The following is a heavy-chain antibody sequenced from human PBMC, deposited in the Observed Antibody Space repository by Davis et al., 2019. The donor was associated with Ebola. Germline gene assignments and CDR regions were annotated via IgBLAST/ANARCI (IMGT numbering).Heavy chain of an antibody. V-gene: IGHV3-53*04. J-gene: IGHJ6*02. CDR1: GFTFSSYA. CDR2: IYSGGST. CDR3: AARYYYYGMDV. Sequence: GGSLRLSCAASGFTFSSYAMSWVRQAPGKGLEWVSVIYSGGSTYYADSVKGRFTISTHNSKNTLYLQMNSLRAEDTAVYYCAARYYYYGMDVWGQGTTVTVSS.